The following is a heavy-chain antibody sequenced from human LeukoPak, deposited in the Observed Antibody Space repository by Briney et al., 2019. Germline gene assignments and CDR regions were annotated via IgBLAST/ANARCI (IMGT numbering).Heavy chain of an antibody. CDR3: ARSAFLVTAPGLYYFDY. Sequence: SETLSLTCTVSGXSISSYYWSWLRQPAGKELEWIGHIYNSGSTNYNPSLKGQVTISVATSKNQFSLHLSSVTAADTAVYYCARSAFLVTAPGLYYFDYWGQGTLVAVSS. J-gene: IGHJ4*02. CDR2: IYNSGST. V-gene: IGHV4-4*07. D-gene: IGHD6-13*01. CDR1: GXSISSYY.